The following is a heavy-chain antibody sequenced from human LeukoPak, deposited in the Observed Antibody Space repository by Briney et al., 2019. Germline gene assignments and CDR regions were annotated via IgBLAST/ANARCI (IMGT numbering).Heavy chain of an antibody. CDR2: INPNSGGT. CDR1: GYTFIGYY. D-gene: IGHD6-19*01. Sequence: GASVKVSCKASGYTFIGYYMQWVRQAPGQGLEWMGWINPNSGGTNYAQKFQGRVTMTRDTSISTAYMELSRLRSDDTAVYYCARGISRQWLVLDGMDVWGQGTTVTVSS. J-gene: IGHJ6*02. V-gene: IGHV1-2*02. CDR3: ARGISRQWLVLDGMDV.